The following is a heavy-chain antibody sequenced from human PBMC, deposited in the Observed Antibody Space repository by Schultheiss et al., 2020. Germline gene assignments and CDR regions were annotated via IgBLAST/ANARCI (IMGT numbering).Heavy chain of an antibody. J-gene: IGHJ6*02. Sequence: GESLKISCAASGFTFSSYGMHWVRQAPGKGLEWVAVISYDGSNKYYADSVKGRFTICRDNSKNTLYLQMNSLRAEDTAVYYCAKGPGQRFRDHYGMDVWGQGTTVTVSS. CDR3: AKGPGQRFRDHYGMDV. CDR2: ISYDGSNK. V-gene: IGHV3-30*18. D-gene: IGHD3-10*01. CDR1: GFTFSSYG.